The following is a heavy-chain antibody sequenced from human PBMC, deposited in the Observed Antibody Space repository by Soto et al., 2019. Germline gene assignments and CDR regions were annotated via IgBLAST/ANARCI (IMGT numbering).Heavy chain of an antibody. V-gene: IGHV4-61*01. CDR3: ARDIRGYSRAFDY. CDR2: IYSSGST. CDR1: GDSVSSDNYY. Sequence: QVQLQESGPGLVKPSETLSLTCTVSGDSVSSDNYYWTWIRQPPGKGLEWIGYIYSSGSTNYNPSLTSRVTISLDTSTIQCSLKLTSVTAADTAVYYCARDIRGYSRAFDYWGQGALVTVSS. D-gene: IGHD5-18*01. J-gene: IGHJ4*02.